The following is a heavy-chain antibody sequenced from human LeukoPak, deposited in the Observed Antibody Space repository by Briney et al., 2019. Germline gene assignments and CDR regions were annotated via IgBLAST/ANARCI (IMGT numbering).Heavy chain of an antibody. CDR2: IKSKTDGETT. CDR3: TTDLGTYYHGSQRLIPIDY. CDR1: GFTFTNAW. J-gene: IGHJ4*02. Sequence: GSLRLSCVDSGFTFTNAWMSWVRQAPGKGLEWIGRIKSKTDGETTNYAEPVRGRFTISRDDSKSAVYLQMNSLKVEDTAVYYCTTDLGTYYHGSQRLIPIDYWGQGTLVTVSS. V-gene: IGHV3-15*01. D-gene: IGHD3-10*01.